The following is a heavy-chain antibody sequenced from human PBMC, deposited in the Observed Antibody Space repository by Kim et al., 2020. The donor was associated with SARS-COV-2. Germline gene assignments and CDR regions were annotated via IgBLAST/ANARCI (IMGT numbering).Heavy chain of an antibody. CDR3: TTSAVSDVDY. Sequence: GGTNYAQRFQGRVTMTRDTSISTAYMELRSLRSDDTAVYYCTTSAVSDVDYWGQGTLVTVSS. V-gene: IGHV1-2*02. D-gene: IGHD6-19*01. J-gene: IGHJ4*02. CDR2: GGT.